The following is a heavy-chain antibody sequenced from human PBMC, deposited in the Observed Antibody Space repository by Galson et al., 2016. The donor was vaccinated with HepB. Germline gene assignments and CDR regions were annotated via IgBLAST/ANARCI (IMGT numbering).Heavy chain of an antibody. D-gene: IGHD3-16*01. CDR2: ISYDGSNK. CDR3: AKDLWGLPLSVEYYYYGMDV. CDR1: GFTFSSFA. V-gene: IGHV3-30*04. J-gene: IGHJ6*02. Sequence: SLRLSCAASGFTFSSFAMHWVRQAPGKGLEWVAVISYDGSNKYYADSVKGRFTISRDNSKNTLYLQMNSLRAEDTAVYYCAKDLWGLPLSVEYYYYGMDVWGQGTTVTVSS.